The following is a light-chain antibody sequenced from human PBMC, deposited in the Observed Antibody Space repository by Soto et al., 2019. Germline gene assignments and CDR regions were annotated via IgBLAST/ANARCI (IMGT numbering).Light chain of an antibody. CDR3: QQHKTYPLT. V-gene: IGKV1-17*01. J-gene: IGKJ4*02. Sequence: DIEMTQSPSSLSASPGDRATISCRASQDVENDLDWYQQKPGKAPKRLLYHTSTLHTGVPSRFSGAESGAEFTLTINGLLSEDFATYFCQQHKTYPLTFGGGTKVDIK. CDR1: QDVEND. CDR2: HTS.